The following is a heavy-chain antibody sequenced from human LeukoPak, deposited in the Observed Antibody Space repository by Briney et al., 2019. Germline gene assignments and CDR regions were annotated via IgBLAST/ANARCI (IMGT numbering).Heavy chain of an antibody. CDR2: IYYSGST. Sequence: MTSQTLSLTCTVSGGSISSGDYYWSWIRQPPGKGLEWIGYIYYSGSTYYNPSLKSRVTISVDTSKNQFSLKLSSVTAADTAVYYCAREVSRWSYYFDYWGQGTLVTVSS. V-gene: IGHV4-30-4*01. J-gene: IGHJ4*02. CDR1: GGSISSGDYY. CDR3: AREVSRWSYYFDY. D-gene: IGHD4-23*01.